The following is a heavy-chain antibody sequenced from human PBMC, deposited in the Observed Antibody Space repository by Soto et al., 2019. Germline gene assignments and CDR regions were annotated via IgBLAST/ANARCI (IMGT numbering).Heavy chain of an antibody. V-gene: IGHV4-4*07. J-gene: IGHJ6*02. CDR2: IYTSGST. D-gene: IGHD2-2*01. Sequence: QVQLQESGPGLVKPSETLSLTCTVSGGSISSYYWSWIRQPAGKGLEWIGRIYTSGSTNYNPSLTSRVTMSVDTSKNQFSLKLSSVTAADTAVYYCARSWGYCSSTSCSPYGMDVWGQGTTVTVSS. CDR3: ARSWGYCSSTSCSPYGMDV. CDR1: GGSISSYY.